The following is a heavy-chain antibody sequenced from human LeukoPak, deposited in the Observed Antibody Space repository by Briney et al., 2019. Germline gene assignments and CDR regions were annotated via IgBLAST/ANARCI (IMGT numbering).Heavy chain of an antibody. CDR2: IDWDDDK. Sequence: SGPTLVNPTETLTLTCTFSGFSLSTSGMRVSWIRQPPGKALEWLARIDWDDDKFYSTSLKTRLTISKDTSKNQVVLTVTNIDPVDTATYYCARSPVGYFDYWGQGTLVTVSS. V-gene: IGHV2-70*04. J-gene: IGHJ4*02. CDR3: ARSPVGYFDY. CDR1: GFSLSTSGMR. D-gene: IGHD6-13*01.